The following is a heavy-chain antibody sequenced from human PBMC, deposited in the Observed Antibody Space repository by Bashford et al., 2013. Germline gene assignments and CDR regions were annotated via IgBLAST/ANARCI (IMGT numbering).Heavy chain of an antibody. D-gene: IGHD4-23*01. V-gene: IGHV4-59*12. CDR1: GSITGYH. CDR2: IYYSGST. J-gene: IGHJ4*02. Sequence: SETLSLTCTVSGSITGYHWSWIRQSPGKGLEWIGYIYYSGSTSLNPSLKSRVTISVDKSKNQFSLKVRSVTAADTAVYYCASLSRPRWFFDYWGQGTLVTVSS. CDR3: ASLSRPRWFFDY.